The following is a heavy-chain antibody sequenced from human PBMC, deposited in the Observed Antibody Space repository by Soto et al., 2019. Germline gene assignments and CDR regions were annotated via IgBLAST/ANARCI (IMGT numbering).Heavy chain of an antibody. CDR2: INPNSGGT. CDR1: GYTFTGYY. CDR3: ARDRPTRGNSPIYYGMDV. Sequence: GASVKGSCKASGYTFTGYYMHWVRQAPGQGLEWMGWINPNSGGTNYAQKFQGRVTMTRDTSISTAYMELSRLRSDDTAVYYCARDRPTRGNSPIYYGMDVWRQGTKVTVSS. D-gene: IGHD3-10*01. V-gene: IGHV1-2*02. J-gene: IGHJ6*02.